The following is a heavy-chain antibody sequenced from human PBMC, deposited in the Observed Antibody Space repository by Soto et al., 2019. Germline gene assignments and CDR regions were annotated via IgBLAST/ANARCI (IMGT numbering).Heavy chain of an antibody. CDR1: GGTLSSYT. CDR3: ARDKGYCSDTSCPDFDY. CDR2: VIPNLGVT. V-gene: IGHV1-69*04. Sequence: ASVKVSFKASGGTLSSYTFSWVRQAPGQGLEWMGRVIPNLGVTNYAKKFQGRFTIVVDTSTSTAYMELNSLRYEDTAAYYCARDKGYCSDTSCPDFDYWGQGTLVTVSS. D-gene: IGHD2-15*01. J-gene: IGHJ4*02.